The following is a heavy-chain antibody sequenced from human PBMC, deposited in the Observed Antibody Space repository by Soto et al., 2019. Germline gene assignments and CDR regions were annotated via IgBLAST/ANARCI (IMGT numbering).Heavy chain of an antibody. V-gene: IGHV3-74*01. D-gene: IGHD2-15*01. Sequence: GGSLRLSCDASGFGFSSYWMHWVRQPPGKGLIWISQINPDGSTTTYADSVKGRFTMSRDNAKNTVYLQMNSLRVEDTAVYYCARGFCSGGSCYSYFYGMDVWGPGTTVTVSS. J-gene: IGHJ6*02. CDR1: GFGFSSYW. CDR2: INPDGSTT. CDR3: ARGFCSGGSCYSYFYGMDV.